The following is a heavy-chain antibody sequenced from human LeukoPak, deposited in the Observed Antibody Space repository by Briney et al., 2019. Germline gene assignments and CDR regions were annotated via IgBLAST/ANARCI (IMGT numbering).Heavy chain of an antibody. CDR2: IYYSGST. J-gene: IGHJ4*02. D-gene: IGHD2-21*01. Sequence: SQTLSLTCTVSGGSISSGDYYWSWIRQPPGKGLEWIGYIYYSGSTYYNPSLKSRVTISVDTSKNQFSLKLSPVTAADTAVYYCARETRTYCGGDCYWYWGQGTLVTVSS. CDR1: GGSISSGDYY. V-gene: IGHV4-30-4*08. CDR3: ARETRTYCGGDCYWY.